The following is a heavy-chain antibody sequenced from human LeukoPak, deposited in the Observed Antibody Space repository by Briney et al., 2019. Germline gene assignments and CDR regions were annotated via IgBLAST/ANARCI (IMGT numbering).Heavy chain of an antibody. Sequence: KPGGSLRLSRAASGFTFSSYSMTWVRQAPGKGLKWVSTISSSGIYTYYADSVKGRFTISRDDAKNSLYLQMNSLRAEDTAVYYCASLHYYDSSGRDYWGQGTLVTVSS. D-gene: IGHD3-22*01. J-gene: IGHJ4*02. CDR3: ASLHYYDSSGRDY. CDR1: GFTFSSYS. CDR2: ISSSGIYT. V-gene: IGHV3-21*01.